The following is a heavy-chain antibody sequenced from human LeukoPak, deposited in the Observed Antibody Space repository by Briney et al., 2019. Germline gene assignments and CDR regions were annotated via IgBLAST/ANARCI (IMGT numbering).Heavy chain of an antibody. CDR2: IYYSGST. Sequence: SETLSLTCTVSGGSISNYYWSWIRQPPGMGLEWIGYIYYSGSTNYNPSLKSRVTLSVDTSKNHFSLKLSSVTAADTAVYYCARVPYCGADCRAEYFQHWGQGTLVTVSS. CDR3: ARVPYCGADCRAEYFQH. D-gene: IGHD2-21*02. J-gene: IGHJ1*01. CDR1: GGSISNYY. V-gene: IGHV4-59*01.